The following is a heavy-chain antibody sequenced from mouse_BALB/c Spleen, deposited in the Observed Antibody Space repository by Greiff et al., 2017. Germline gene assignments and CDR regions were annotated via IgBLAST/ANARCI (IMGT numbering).Heavy chain of an antibody. CDR2: INPSNGGT. CDR1: GYTFTSYY. CDR3: TRSDRYDGYYAMDY. J-gene: IGHJ4*01. D-gene: IGHD2-14*01. Sequence: QVQLQQSGAELVKPGASVKLSCKASGYTFTSYYMYWVKQRPGQGLEWIGGINPSNGGTNFNEKFKSKATLTVDKSSSTAYMQLSSLTSEDSAVYYCTRSDRYDGYYAMDYWGQGTSVTVSS. V-gene: IGHV1S81*02.